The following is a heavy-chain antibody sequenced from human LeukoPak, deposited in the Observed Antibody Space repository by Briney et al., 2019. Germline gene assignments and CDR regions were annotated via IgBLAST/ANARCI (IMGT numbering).Heavy chain of an antibody. D-gene: IGHD6-19*01. CDR3: ARISIADSSGWYRL. CDR1: GYTFTSYG. Sequence: GASVKVSCKASGYTFTSYGISWVRQAPGQGLEWMGWISAYNGNTNYAQKLQGRVTMTTDTSTSTAYMELRSLRSDDTAVYYCARISIADSSGWYRLWGQGTLVTVSS. CDR2: ISAYNGNT. J-gene: IGHJ4*02. V-gene: IGHV1-18*01.